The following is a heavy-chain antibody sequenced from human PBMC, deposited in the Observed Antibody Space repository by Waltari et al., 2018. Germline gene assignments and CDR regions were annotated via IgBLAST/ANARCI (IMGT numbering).Heavy chain of an antibody. D-gene: IGHD6-19*01. J-gene: IGHJ5*02. CDR2: IYYSGST. V-gene: IGHV4-39*01. CDR3: ARHGFRGSIGSGWYLPFDP. Sequence: QLQLQESGPGLVKPSETLSLTCPVSGGSISSSSYYWGWIRQPPGKGLEWIGSIYYSGSTYYNPSLKSRVTISVDTSKNQFSLKLSSVTAADTAVYYCARHGFRGSIGSGWYLPFDPWGQGTLVTVSS. CDR1: GGSISSSSYY.